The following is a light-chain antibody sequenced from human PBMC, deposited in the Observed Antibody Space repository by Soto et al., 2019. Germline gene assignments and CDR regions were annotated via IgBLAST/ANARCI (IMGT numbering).Light chain of an antibody. V-gene: IGLV1-40*01. Sequence: QSVLTQPPSVSGAPGQRVTISCTGSRSNIGAGYGVHWYQQLPGTAPKLLIYGNSNRPSGVPDRFSGSKSGTSASLAITGLRAEDEADYYCQSYDSSLSGYVVFGGGTKLTVL. CDR3: QSYDSSLSGYVV. J-gene: IGLJ2*01. CDR2: GNS. CDR1: RSNIGAGYG.